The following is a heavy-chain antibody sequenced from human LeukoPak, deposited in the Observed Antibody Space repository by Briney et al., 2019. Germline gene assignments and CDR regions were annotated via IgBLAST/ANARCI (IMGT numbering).Heavy chain of an antibody. CDR1: GFTFDDYG. V-gene: IGHV3-20*04. J-gene: IGHJ4*02. Sequence: GGSLRLSCAASGFTFDDYGMKWVRQAPGKGLEWVSGINWNGGSTSYADSVKGRFTISRDNAKNSLYLQMNSLRAEDTALYYCARESYGDSLDYWGQGTLVTVSS. CDR2: INWNGGST. CDR3: ARESYGDSLDY. D-gene: IGHD4-17*01.